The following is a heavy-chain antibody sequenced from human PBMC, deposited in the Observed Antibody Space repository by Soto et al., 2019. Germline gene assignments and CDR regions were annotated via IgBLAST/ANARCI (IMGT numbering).Heavy chain of an antibody. D-gene: IGHD3-22*01. CDR1: GFTFSSYA. V-gene: IGHV3-64D*06. Sequence: GGSLRLSCSASGFTFSSYAMHWVRQAPGKGLEYVSSISTNGGSTHYADSVKGRFTISRDNSKNTQYLQMSSLRADDTAVYYCVKGEYYYDSSGYYPVDYWGQGTLVTVS. CDR2: ISTNGGST. CDR3: VKGEYYYDSSGYYPVDY. J-gene: IGHJ4*02.